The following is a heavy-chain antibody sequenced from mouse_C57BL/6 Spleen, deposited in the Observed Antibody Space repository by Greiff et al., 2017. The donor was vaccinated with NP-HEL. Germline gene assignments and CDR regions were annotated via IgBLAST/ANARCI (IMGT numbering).Heavy chain of an antibody. CDR1: GFTFSDYG. Sequence: EVNLVESGGGLVKPGGSLKLSCAASGFTFSDYGMHWVRQAPEKGLEWVAYISSGSSTIYYADTVKGRFTISRDNAKNTLFLQMTSLRSEDTAMYYCANSNWNAYAMDYWGQGTSVTVSS. V-gene: IGHV5-17*01. CDR3: ANSNWNAYAMDY. J-gene: IGHJ4*01. D-gene: IGHD4-1*01. CDR2: ISSGSSTI.